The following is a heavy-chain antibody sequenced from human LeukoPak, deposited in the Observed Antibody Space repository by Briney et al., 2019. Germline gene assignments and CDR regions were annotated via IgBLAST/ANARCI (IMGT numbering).Heavy chain of an antibody. CDR2: INHSGST. D-gene: IGHD2-8*01. Sequence: PSETLSLTCTVSGGSISGYYWSWIRQPPGKGLEWIGEINHSGSTNYNPSLKSRVTISVDTSKNQFSLKLSSVTAADTAVYYCARVSVYAMYYYYYYMDVWGKGTTVTVSS. CDR1: GGSISGYY. J-gene: IGHJ6*03. CDR3: ARVSVYAMYYYYYYMDV. V-gene: IGHV4-34*01.